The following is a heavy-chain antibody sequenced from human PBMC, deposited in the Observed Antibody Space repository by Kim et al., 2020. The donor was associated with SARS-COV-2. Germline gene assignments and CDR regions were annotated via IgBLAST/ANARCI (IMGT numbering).Heavy chain of an antibody. V-gene: IGHV4-4*02. CDR3: ARDVEYCSCGSCPLDY. D-gene: IGHD2-15*01. Sequence: SLKSRVTISVDKSKNQFSLKLSSVTAADTAVYYCARDVEYCSCGSCPLDYWGQGTLVTVSS. J-gene: IGHJ4*02.